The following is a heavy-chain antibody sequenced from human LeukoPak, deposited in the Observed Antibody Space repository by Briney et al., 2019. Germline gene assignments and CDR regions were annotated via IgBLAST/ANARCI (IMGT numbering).Heavy chain of an antibody. Sequence: GASVKVSCKASGYTFTGYYMHWVRQAPGQGLEWMGWINPNSGGTSYAQKFQGRVTMTRDTSISTAYMELSRLRSDDTAVYYCARPTYYYDSSGYLTDLNWFDPWGQGTLVTVSS. V-gene: IGHV1-2*02. CDR1: GYTFTGYY. CDR3: ARPTYYYDSSGYLTDLNWFDP. D-gene: IGHD3-22*01. J-gene: IGHJ5*02. CDR2: INPNSGGT.